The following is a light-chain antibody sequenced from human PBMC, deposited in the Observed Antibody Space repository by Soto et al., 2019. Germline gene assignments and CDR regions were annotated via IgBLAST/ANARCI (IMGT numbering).Light chain of an antibody. Sequence: DIPMTQSPSSLSASVGDRFTITCRASQSISSYLNWYQQKPGKAPKLLIYAASSLQSGVPSRFSGSGPGTDFALAISILQPEDFAAYYWQQYNSDWTFCQGTKVDIK. CDR1: QSISSY. CDR2: AAS. CDR3: QQYNSDWT. V-gene: IGKV1-39*01. J-gene: IGKJ1*01.